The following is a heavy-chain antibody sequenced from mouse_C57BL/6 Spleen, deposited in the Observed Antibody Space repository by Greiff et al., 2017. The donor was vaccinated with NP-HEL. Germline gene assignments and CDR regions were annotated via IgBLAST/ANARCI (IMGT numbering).Heavy chain of an antibody. D-gene: IGHD2-1*01. V-gene: IGHV1-81*01. Sequence: QVQLQQSGAELARPGASVKLSCKASGYTFTSYGISWVKQRTGQGLEWIGEIYPRSGNTYYNEKFKGKATLTADKSSSTAYMELRSLTSEDSAFYFCAPQVTVSYWYFDVWGTGTTVTVSS. CDR2: IYPRSGNT. CDR1: GYTFTSYG. J-gene: IGHJ1*03. CDR3: APQVTVSYWYFDV.